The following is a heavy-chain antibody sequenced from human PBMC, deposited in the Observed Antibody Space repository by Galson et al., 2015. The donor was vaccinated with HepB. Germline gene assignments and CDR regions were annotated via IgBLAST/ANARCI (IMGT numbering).Heavy chain of an antibody. CDR1: GFSFSSYW. D-gene: IGHD4-11*01. CDR2: IKQDGSGK. V-gene: IGHV3-7*03. J-gene: IGHJ6*02. Sequence: SLRLSCAASGFSFSSYWMSWVRQAPGKGLEWVANIKQDGSGKYYVDFVKGRFTISRDNAKNTLYLQMNTLRVEDTAVYYCARDRRPGVYSGMEVWGQGTTVTVSS. CDR3: ARDRRPGVYSGMEV.